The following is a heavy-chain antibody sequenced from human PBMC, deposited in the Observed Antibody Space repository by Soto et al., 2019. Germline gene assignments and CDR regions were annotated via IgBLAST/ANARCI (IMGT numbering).Heavy chain of an antibody. CDR3: AKAHYDFWSGYGMDV. V-gene: IGHV3-23*04. J-gene: IGHJ6*02. CDR1: GFTFSSYA. Sequence: EVELVESGGGLVQPGGSLRLSCAASGFTFSSYAMSWVRQAPGKGLEWVSAISGSGGSTYYADSVKGRFTISRDNSKNTLYRQMNSLRAEGTAVYYCAKAHYDFWSGYGMDVWGQGTTVTASS. CDR2: ISGSGGST. D-gene: IGHD3-3*01.